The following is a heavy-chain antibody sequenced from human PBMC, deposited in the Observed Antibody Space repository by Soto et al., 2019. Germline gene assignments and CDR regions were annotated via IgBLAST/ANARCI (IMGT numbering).Heavy chain of an antibody. D-gene: IGHD6-19*01. CDR3: ARIEIAVAGTVKAFDI. CDR2: IFSNDEK. V-gene: IGHV2-26*01. J-gene: IGHJ3*02. Sequence: QVTLKESGPVLVKPTETLTLTCTVSGFSLSNARMGVSWIRQPPGKALEWLAHIFSNDEKSYSTSLKSRLTISTDTSKSQVVLTMTNMDPVDTATYYCARIEIAVAGTVKAFDIWGQGTMVTVSS. CDR1: GFSLSNARMG.